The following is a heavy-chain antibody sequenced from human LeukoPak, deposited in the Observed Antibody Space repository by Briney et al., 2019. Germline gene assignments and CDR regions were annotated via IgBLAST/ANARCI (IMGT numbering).Heavy chain of an antibody. Sequence: GGSLRVSCATSGFSFSSYWMSWVRQAPGKGLEWVANIKQDGSDKYYVDSVKGRFTISRDNAKNSLYLQMNSLRAEDTAVYYCARDYVLDYWGQGTLVTVSS. CDR3: ARDYVLDY. CDR2: IKQDGSDK. CDR1: GFSFSSYW. J-gene: IGHJ4*02. D-gene: IGHD3-10*02. V-gene: IGHV3-7*01.